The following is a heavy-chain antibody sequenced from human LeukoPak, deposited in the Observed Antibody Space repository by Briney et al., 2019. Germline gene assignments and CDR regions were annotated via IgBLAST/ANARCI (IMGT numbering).Heavy chain of an antibody. Sequence: GGSLRLSCAASGFTFSNAWMNWVRQAPGKGLEWVANIKQDGSKKSYVDSVKGRFTISRDNAKNSLYLQMNSLRAEDTAIYYCTRVGYIDEGIDYWGQGTLVTVSS. CDR1: GFTFSNAW. J-gene: IGHJ4*02. CDR3: TRVGYIDEGIDY. CDR2: IKQDGSKK. D-gene: IGHD5-24*01. V-gene: IGHV3-7*04.